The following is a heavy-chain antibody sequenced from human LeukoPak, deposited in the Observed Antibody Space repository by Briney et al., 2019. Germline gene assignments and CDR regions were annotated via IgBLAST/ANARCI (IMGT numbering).Heavy chain of an antibody. V-gene: IGHV4-61*02. CDR3: AREGFYDFWSGYDVDY. D-gene: IGHD3-3*01. CDR1: GGSISSGSYY. J-gene: IGHJ4*02. CDR2: IYASGST. Sequence: PSETLSLTCTVSGGSISSGSYYWNWIRPPAGKGLEWIGRIYASGSTNYNPSLKSRVTMSVDTSKNQFSLKLSSVTAADTAVYYCAREGFYDFWSGYDVDYWGQGTLVTVSS.